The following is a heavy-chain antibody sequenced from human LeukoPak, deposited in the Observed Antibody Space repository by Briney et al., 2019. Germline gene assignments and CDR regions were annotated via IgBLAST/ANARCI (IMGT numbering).Heavy chain of an antibody. CDR2: IIPIFGTA. CDR1: GGTFSSYA. V-gene: IGHV1-69*13. D-gene: IGHD6-19*01. J-gene: IGHJ6*02. CDR3: ARLSTPGIAVAGTTQIENYYYYYGMDV. Sequence: SVKVSCKASGGTFSSYAISWVRQAPGQGLEWMGGIIPIFGTANYAQKFQGRVTITADESTSTAYMELSSLRSEDTAVYYCARLSTPGIAVAGTTQIENYYYYYGMDVWGQGTTVTVSS.